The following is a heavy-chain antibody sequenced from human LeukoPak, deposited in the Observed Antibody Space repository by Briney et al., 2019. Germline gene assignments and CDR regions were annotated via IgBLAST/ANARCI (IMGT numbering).Heavy chain of an antibody. Sequence: SVKVSCKASGFTFTSSAVQWVRQARGQRLEWIGWIVVGSGNTNYAQKFQERVTITRDMSTSTAYMELSSLRSEDTAVYYCAAGKITMFGVVIMFDPWGQGALVTVSS. CDR2: IVVGSGNT. V-gene: IGHV1-58*01. CDR3: AAGKITMFGVVIMFDP. CDR1: GFTFTSSA. J-gene: IGHJ5*02. D-gene: IGHD3-3*01.